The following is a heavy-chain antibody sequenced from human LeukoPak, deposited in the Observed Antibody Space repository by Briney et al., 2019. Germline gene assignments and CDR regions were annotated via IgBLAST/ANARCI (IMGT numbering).Heavy chain of an antibody. V-gene: IGHV1-46*01. CDR2: INPSGGST. CDR3: ARSGGTVSTLYYFDY. CDR1: GYTFTGYY. Sequence: ASVKVSCKASGYTFTGYYMHWVRQAPGQGLEWMGVINPSGGSTRYSQRFQGRVTMTRDTSTSTVYMGLSSLRSDDTAMYYCARSGGTVSTLYYFDYWSQGSLVTVSS. D-gene: IGHD4-17*01. J-gene: IGHJ4*02.